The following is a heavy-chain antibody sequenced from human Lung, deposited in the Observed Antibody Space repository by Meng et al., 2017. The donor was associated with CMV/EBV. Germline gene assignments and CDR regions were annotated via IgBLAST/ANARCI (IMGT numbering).Heavy chain of an antibody. D-gene: IGHD5-24*01. CDR1: GGSFRTYY. CDR2: IHNTGST. CDR3: ARGPGWLPTD. V-gene: IGHV4-59*01. Sequence: QVQLHESGPGLVKPSESLSLTCTVFGGSFRTYYYGWIRQPPGKGLEWVGHIHNTGSTNYNPSLGSRVSISIDPSKNQFSLKLNSVTGADTAMYYCARGPGWLPTDWGQGTLVTVSS. J-gene: IGHJ4*02.